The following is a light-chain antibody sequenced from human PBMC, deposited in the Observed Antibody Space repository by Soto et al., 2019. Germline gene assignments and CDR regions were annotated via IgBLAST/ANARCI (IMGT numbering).Light chain of an antibody. V-gene: IGLV1-51*01. CDR1: SSNIENNY. Sequence: QSVLTQPPSVSAAPGQRVAISCSGSSSNIENNYVSWYQQLPGTAPKLLIYDNNKRPSGIPDRFSGSKSGTSATLGITGLQTGDEADYYCGTWDSSLSAGVFGGGTKLTVL. CDR3: GTWDSSLSAGV. CDR2: DNN. J-gene: IGLJ2*01.